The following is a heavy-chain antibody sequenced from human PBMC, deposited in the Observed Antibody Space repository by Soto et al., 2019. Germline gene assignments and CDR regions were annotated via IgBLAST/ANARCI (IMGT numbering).Heavy chain of an antibody. CDR3: ATYTAFAKYYFDY. Sequence: SETLSLTCPGSGVSITTNGYSWSWIRQPPGKGLEWIGYIYPSGTIFYNPSLNSRVTISADTSNNQFSLKLTSVTAADTAVYFCATYTAFAKYYFDYWGRGTLVTVSS. CDR1: GVSITTNGYS. CDR2: IYPSGTI. V-gene: IGHV4-30-2*01. J-gene: IGHJ4*02. D-gene: IGHD3-16*01.